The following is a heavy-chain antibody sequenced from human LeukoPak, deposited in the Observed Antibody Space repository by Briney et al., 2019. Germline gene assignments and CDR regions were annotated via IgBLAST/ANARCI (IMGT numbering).Heavy chain of an antibody. D-gene: IGHD3-10*01. V-gene: IGHV3-11*01. CDR3: ASVLWFGGIFFDY. CDR1: GFSFSDYY. Sequence: PGGSLRLSCAASGFSFSDYYMSWIRQAPWKGLEWVSYMSNSGSTIYYADSVKGRFTISRDNTKNSLYLQMNSLRAEDTAVYYCASVLWFGGIFFDYWGQGTLVTVSS. CDR2: MSNSGSTI. J-gene: IGHJ4*02.